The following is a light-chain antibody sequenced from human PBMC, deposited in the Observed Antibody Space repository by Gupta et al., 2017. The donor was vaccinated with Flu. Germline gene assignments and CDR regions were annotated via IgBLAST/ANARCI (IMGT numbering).Light chain of an antibody. CDR3: LAWDNNAWV. J-gene: IGLJ3*02. CDR2: KDD. Sequence: TCSGKKWGDKFVCWYQQRPGQSPVLVIYKDDKRPSGIPERFSGSNSGNTATLTISGTQAMDEADYYCLAWDNNAWVFGGGTKLTVL. CDR1: KWGDKF. V-gene: IGLV3-1*01.